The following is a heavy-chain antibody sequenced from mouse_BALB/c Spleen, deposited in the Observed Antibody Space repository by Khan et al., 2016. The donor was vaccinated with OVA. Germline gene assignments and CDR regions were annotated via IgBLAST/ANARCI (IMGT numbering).Heavy chain of an antibody. CDR2: ICPGDGET. Sequence: QVQLQQSGAELVRPGSSVKISCKASGYAFSSYWMNWVKQRPGQGLEWIGQICPGDGETKYNGKFKGKVTLTADKSSSTAYMQLSSLTSEDSAVYFCARSGDDYFAYWGQGTLVTVSA. J-gene: IGHJ3*01. D-gene: IGHD2-13*01. CDR1: GYAFSSYW. CDR3: ARSGDDYFAY. V-gene: IGHV1-80*01.